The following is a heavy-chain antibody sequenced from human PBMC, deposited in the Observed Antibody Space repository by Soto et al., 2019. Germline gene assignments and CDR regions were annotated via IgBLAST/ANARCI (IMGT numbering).Heavy chain of an antibody. CDR2: IYSGGST. CDR3: GRDTYYDGSGYHSGGVDF. Sequence: EVQLVETGGGLIQPGGSLRLSCAASGFTVSSNYMSWVRQAPGKGLEWVSVIYSGGSTYYADSVRGRFTISRDNSKNTLYLQMKSLRAEDTAVYYCGRDTYYDGSGYHSGGVDFWGQGTLVTVSS. D-gene: IGHD3-22*01. CDR1: GFTVSSNY. J-gene: IGHJ4*02. V-gene: IGHV3-53*02.